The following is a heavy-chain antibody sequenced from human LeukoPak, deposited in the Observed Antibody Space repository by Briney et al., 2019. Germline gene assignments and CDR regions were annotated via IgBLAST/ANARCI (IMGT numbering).Heavy chain of an antibody. CDR3: ARDRAIVGATSSGMDV. J-gene: IGHJ6*02. Sequence: GGSLRLSCAASGFTVSSNYMSWVRQAPGKGLEWVSVIYSGGSTYYADSVKGRFTISRDNSKNTLYLQMNSLRAEDTAVYYCARDRAIVGATSSGMDVWGQGTTVTVSS. CDR2: IYSGGST. CDR1: GFTVSSNY. V-gene: IGHV3-66*01. D-gene: IGHD1-26*01.